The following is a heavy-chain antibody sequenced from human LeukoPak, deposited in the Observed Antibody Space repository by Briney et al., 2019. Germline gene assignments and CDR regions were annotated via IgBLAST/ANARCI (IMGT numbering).Heavy chain of an antibody. J-gene: IGHJ4*02. CDR2: ISGSGGST. Sequence: GGSLRLSCAAAGFTFSSNAMSWVRQAPGKGLEWVSAISGSGGSTYYADSVKGRFTISRDNSKNTLYLQMNSLRDEDTAVYYCVSGGTANYDFWSGYPDYWGQGTLVTVSS. CDR3: VSGGTANYDFWSGYPDY. D-gene: IGHD3-3*01. V-gene: IGHV3-23*01. CDR1: GFTFSSNA.